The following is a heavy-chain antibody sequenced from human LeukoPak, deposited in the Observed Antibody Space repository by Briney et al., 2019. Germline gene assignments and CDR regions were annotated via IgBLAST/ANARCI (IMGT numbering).Heavy chain of an antibody. V-gene: IGHV3-30*04. Sequence: GGSLRLSCAASGFTFNSYAMHWVRQAPGKGLEWVAVISYDGSNKYYADSVKGRFTISRDNSKNTLYLQMNSLRAEDTAVYYCARFRQRRFDYWGQGTLVTVSS. CDR1: GFTFNSYA. CDR2: ISYDGSNK. J-gene: IGHJ4*02. D-gene: IGHD6-25*01. CDR3: ARFRQRRFDY.